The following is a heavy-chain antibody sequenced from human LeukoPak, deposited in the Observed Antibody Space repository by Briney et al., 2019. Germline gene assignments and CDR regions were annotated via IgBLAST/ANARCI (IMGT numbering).Heavy chain of an antibody. D-gene: IGHD1-26*01. CDR3: ARGLLGATGGYFDY. V-gene: IGHV3-48*03. J-gene: IGHJ4*02. CDR1: GFTFSSYE. CDR2: ISSSGSTI. Sequence: GGSLRLSCAASGFTFSSYEMNWVRQAPGKWLEWVSYISSSGSTIYYADSVKGRFTISRDNAKNSLYLQMNSLRAEDTAVYYCARGLLGATGGYFDYWGQGTLVTVSS.